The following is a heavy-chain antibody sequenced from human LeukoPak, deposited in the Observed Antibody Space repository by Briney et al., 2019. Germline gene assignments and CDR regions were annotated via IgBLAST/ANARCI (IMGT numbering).Heavy chain of an antibody. V-gene: IGHV3-48*01. CDR1: GFTFSSYW. Sequence: PGGSLRLSCAASGFTFSSYWMSWVRQAPGKGLEWVSYISSSSSTIYYADSVKGRFTISRDNAKNSLYLQMNSLRAEDTAVYYCARSDYVWGSYRYMGVDYWGQGTLVTVSS. CDR2: ISSSSSTI. D-gene: IGHD3-16*02. CDR3: ARSDYVWGSYRYMGVDY. J-gene: IGHJ4*02.